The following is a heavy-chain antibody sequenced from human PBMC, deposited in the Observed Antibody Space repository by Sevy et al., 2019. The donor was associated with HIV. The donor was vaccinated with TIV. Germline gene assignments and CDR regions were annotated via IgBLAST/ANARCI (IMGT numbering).Heavy chain of an antibody. J-gene: IGHJ5*02. Sequence: SETLSLTCAVSGGSISSVNWWHXVRQPPGKGLEWIGEIYHSGSTNYNPSLKSRVTISVDNSKNQFSLKLSSVTAADTAVYYCARGGETPRGFDPWGQGSLVTVSS. D-gene: IGHD3-16*01. CDR1: GGSISSVNW. CDR2: IYHSGST. CDR3: ARGGETPRGFDP. V-gene: IGHV4-4*02.